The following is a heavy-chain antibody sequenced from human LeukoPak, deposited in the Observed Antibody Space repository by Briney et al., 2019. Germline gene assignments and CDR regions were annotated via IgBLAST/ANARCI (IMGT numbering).Heavy chain of an antibody. Sequence: ASVKVSCKASGYTFTGYYMHWVRQAPGQGLEWMGWINPNSGGTNYAQKFQGRVTMTRDTSISTAYMELSSLRSEDTAVYYCARGDLLDYGDYQVYWGQGTLVTVSS. J-gene: IGHJ4*02. V-gene: IGHV1-2*02. CDR2: INPNSGGT. CDR3: ARGDLLDYGDYQVY. CDR1: GYTFTGYY. D-gene: IGHD4-17*01.